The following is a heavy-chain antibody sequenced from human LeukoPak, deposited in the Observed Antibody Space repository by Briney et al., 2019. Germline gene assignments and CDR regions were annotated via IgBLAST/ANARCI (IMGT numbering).Heavy chain of an antibody. V-gene: IGHV3-30*03. J-gene: IGHJ5*02. CDR1: GFTFSSYG. D-gene: IGHD6-19*01. CDR2: ISYDGSNK. CDR3: ARDSVSSGWYSWFDP. Sequence: GGSLRLSCAASGFTFSSYGMHWVRQAPGKGLEWVAVISYDGSNKYYADSVKGRFTISRDNAKNSLYLQMNSLRAEDTAVYYCARDSVSSGWYSWFDPWGQGTLVTVSS.